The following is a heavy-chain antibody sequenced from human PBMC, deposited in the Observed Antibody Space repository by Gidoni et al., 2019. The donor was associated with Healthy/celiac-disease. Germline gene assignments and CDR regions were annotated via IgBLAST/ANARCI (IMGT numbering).Heavy chain of an antibody. D-gene: IGHD3-3*01. Sequence: EVQLVESGGGLVQPGGSLRLSCAASGFTFSSYSMNWVRQAPGKGLEWVSYISSSSSTIYYADSVKGRFTISRDNAKNSLYLQMNSLRDEDTAVYYCARDGRDYDFWSGYYNYYYGMDVWGQGTTVTVSS. V-gene: IGHV3-48*02. CDR3: ARDGRDYDFWSGYYNYYYGMDV. CDR2: ISSSSSTI. J-gene: IGHJ6*02. CDR1: GFTFSSYS.